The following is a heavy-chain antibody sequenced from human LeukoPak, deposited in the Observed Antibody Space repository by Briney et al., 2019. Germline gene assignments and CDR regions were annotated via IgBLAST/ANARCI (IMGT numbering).Heavy chain of an antibody. J-gene: IGHJ4*02. D-gene: IGHD5-18*01. CDR2: IYYSGRT. Sequence: SETLSLTCTVSGDSMTYYYWAWIRQPPGKGLEWLGHIYYSGRTNYNPYLRNRGTISADTSKNQFSLKLSSVTAADTAVYYCAREKYSYGYYFDYWGQGTLATVSS. CDR3: AREKYSYGYYFDY. V-gene: IGHV4-59*12. CDR1: GDSMTYYY.